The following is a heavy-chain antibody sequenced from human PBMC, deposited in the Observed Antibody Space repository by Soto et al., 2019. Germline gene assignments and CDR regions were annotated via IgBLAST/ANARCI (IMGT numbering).Heavy chain of an antibody. CDR1: GFTFSSYA. V-gene: IGHV3-23*01. Sequence: GGSLILSCAASGFTFSSYAMTWVRQAPGKGLEWVSSISGSGISTYYADSVKGRFTISRDNSKNTLYLQMNSLRAEDAAVYYCAKSAGSNAYYPNDYWGQGTLVTVSS. J-gene: IGHJ4*02. CDR2: ISGSGIST. D-gene: IGHD3-16*01. CDR3: AKSAGSNAYYPNDY.